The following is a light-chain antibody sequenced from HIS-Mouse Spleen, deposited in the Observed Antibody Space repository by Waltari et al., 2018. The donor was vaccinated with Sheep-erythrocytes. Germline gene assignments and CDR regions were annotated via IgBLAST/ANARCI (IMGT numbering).Light chain of an antibody. CDR3: SSYAGSNNWV. CDR2: EVS. V-gene: IGLV2-8*01. Sequence: QSALTQPRSVSGSPGQSVTISCTGTSSDVGGYTYVSWYQQHPGKAPKPRIYEVSKRTSGVPVRFSGSKSGNTASLTVSGLQAEDEADYYCSSYAGSNNWVFGGGTKLTVL. CDR1: SSDVGGYTY. J-gene: IGLJ3*02.